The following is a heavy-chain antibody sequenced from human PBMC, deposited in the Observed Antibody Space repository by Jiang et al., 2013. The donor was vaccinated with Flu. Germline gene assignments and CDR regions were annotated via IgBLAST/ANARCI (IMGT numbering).Heavy chain of an antibody. Sequence: GTTEYAASVKGRFTISRDDSKSIAYLQMSSLRTEDTAVYYCTRDIVRDIIMIPATYFDSWGQGTLVTVSS. D-gene: IGHD2-2*01. CDR3: TRDIVRDIIMIPATYFDS. CDR2: GTT. V-gene: IGHV3-49*02. J-gene: IGHJ4*02.